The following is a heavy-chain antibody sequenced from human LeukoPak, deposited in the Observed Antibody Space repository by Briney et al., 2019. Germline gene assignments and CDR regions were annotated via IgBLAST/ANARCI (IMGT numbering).Heavy chain of an antibody. CDR2: IYYSGST. Sequence: PSETLSLTCTVSGGSISSYYWSWIRQPPGKGLEWIGYIYYSGSTNYNPSLKSRVTISVDTSKNQFSLKLSSVTAADTAVYYCARDRPAANWFDPWGQGTLVTDSS. V-gene: IGHV4-59*01. D-gene: IGHD2-2*01. J-gene: IGHJ5*02. CDR1: GGSISSYY. CDR3: ARDRPAANWFDP.